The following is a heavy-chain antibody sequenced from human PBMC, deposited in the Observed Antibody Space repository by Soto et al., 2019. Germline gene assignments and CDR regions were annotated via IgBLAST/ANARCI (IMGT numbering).Heavy chain of an antibody. V-gene: IGHV3-64D*06. CDR2: IRHNGANI. CDR1: GFTFSSYS. CDR3: VRDWWGFDY. J-gene: IGHJ4*02. D-gene: IGHD2-15*01. Sequence: GGSLRLSCSVSGFTFSSYSMHWVRQAPGKGLEYVAVIRHNGANIYYADSVKGRFIISRDNSNNRLYLQMSSLRLEDTAVYYCVRDWWGFDYWGQGTPVTVS.